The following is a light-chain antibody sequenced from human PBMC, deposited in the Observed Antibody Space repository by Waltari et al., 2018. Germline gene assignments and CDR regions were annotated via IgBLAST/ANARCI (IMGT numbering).Light chain of an antibody. CDR1: SSAVGRHNL. J-gene: IGLJ2*01. CDR2: EDT. V-gene: IGLV2-23*01. CDR3: CSYAGGTASIL. Sequence: QSALTQPASVSGSPGQSITIPCTGTSSAVGRHNLVSWYQHHPGKAPKLMIYEDTKRPSGVSNRFSGSKSGNTASLTISGLQAEDEADYYCCSYAGGTASILLGGGTKLTVL.